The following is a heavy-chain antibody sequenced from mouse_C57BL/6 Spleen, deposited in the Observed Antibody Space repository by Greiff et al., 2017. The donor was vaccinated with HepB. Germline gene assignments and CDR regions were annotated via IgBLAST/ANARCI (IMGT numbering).Heavy chain of an antibody. J-gene: IGHJ1*03. CDR3: ARTTTVGDWYFDV. V-gene: IGHV5-17*01. D-gene: IGHD1-1*01. Sequence: EVHLVESGGGLVKPGGSLKLSCAASGFTFSDYGMHWVRQAPEKGLEWVAYISSGSSTIYYADTVKGRFTISRDNAKNTLFLQMTSLRSEDTAMYYCARTTTVGDWYFDVWGTGTTVTVSS. CDR1: GFTFSDYG. CDR2: ISSGSSTI.